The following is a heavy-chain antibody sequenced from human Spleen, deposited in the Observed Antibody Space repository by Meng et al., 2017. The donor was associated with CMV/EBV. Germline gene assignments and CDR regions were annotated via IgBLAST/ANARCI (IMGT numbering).Heavy chain of an antibody. Sequence: LSCAASGLTFSTYAMQWVRQAPGKGLEWLTIISYDGNNKYYADSVRGRFTVSRDNSKNTLYLQMSSLRAEDTAVYYCARGIVAGEDYWGQGTLVTVSS. J-gene: IGHJ4*02. D-gene: IGHD3-10*01. CDR3: ARGIVAGEDY. CDR2: ISYDGNNK. CDR1: GLTFSTYA. V-gene: IGHV3-30*03.